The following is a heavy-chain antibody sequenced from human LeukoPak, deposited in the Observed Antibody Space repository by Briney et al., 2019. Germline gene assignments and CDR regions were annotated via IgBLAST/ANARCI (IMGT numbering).Heavy chain of an antibody. J-gene: IGHJ4*02. V-gene: IGHV3-7*01. CDR2: IKQDEGEK. Sequence: GSLRLSCSGSGFFFSSYWMTWVRQAPGKGLEWVADIKQDEGEKYYVDSVKGRFTISRDNAKNSLYLQMNSLSAEDTAVYYCPPAEDPDDGSVYLAYWGKGTL. CDR1: GFFFSSYW. D-gene: IGHD3-22*01. CDR3: PPAEDPDDGSVYLAY.